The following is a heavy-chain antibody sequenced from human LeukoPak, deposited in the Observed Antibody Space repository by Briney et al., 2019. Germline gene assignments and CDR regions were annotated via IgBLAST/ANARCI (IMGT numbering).Heavy chain of an antibody. Sequence: PGGSLRLSCAASGVTFSSYAMSWVRQAPGKGLEWVSGVSGTGGSTYYPDSVRGRFTISRDNSKNTLYLQMNSPRTEDTAVYYCAKDATIDYSPDYWGQGTLVTVSS. CDR2: VSGTGGST. D-gene: IGHD2-15*01. CDR1: GVTFSSYA. J-gene: IGHJ4*02. V-gene: IGHV3-23*01. CDR3: AKDATIDYSPDY.